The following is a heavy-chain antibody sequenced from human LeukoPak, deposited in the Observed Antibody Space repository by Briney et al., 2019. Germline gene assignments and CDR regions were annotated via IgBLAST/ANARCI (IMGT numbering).Heavy chain of an antibody. Sequence: ASQTLSLTCTVSGGSISSGGYYWSWIRQHPGKGLEWIGYIYYSGSTYYNPSLKSRVTISVDTSKNQFSLKLSSVTAADTAVYYCARDRVTADYYGLDVWGQGTTVTVSS. CDR2: IYYSGST. D-gene: IGHD5-18*01. J-gene: IGHJ6*02. CDR3: ARDRVTADYYGLDV. CDR1: GGSISSGGYY. V-gene: IGHV4-31*03.